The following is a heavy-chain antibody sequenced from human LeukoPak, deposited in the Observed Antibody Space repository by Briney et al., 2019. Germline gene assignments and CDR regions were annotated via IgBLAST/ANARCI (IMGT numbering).Heavy chain of an antibody. Sequence: PGGSLRLPCAASGFTFSSYAMSWVRQAPGKGLEWVSAISGSGGSTYYADSVKGRFTISRDNSKNTLYLQMNSLRAEDTAVYYCARGRSGSYYYYYYGMDVWGQGTTVTVSS. D-gene: IGHD1-26*01. J-gene: IGHJ6*02. V-gene: IGHV3-23*01. CDR3: ARGRSGSYYYYYYGMDV. CDR2: ISGSGGST. CDR1: GFTFSSYA.